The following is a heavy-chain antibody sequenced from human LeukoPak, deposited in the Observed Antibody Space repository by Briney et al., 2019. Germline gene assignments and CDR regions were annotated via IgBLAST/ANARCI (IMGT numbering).Heavy chain of an antibody. CDR3: ARGALEQSQLRRKRLTDDY. J-gene: IGHJ4*02. CDR1: GGSFSGYY. V-gene: IGHV4-34*01. CDR2: INHSGST. Sequence: PSETLSLTCAVYGGSFSGYYWSWIRQPPGKGLEWIGEINHSGSTNYNPSLKSRVTISVDTSKNQFSLKLSSVTAADTAVYYCARGALEQSQLRRKRLTDDYWDPGTMVTGSS. D-gene: IGHD5-18*01.